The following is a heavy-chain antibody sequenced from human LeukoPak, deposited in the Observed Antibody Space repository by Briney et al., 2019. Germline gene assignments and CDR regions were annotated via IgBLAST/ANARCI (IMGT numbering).Heavy chain of an antibody. J-gene: IGHJ4*02. CDR2: IRSKAYGGTT. CDR1: GFTFGDYA. CDR3: TRVGYSYGTKTLYFDY. Sequence: GSLRLSCTASGFTFGDYAMSWFRQAPGKGLEWVGLIRSKAYGGTTEYAASVKGRFTISRDDSKSIAYLQMNSLKTEDTAVYYCTRVGYSYGTKTLYFDYWGQGTLVTVSS. V-gene: IGHV3-49*03. D-gene: IGHD5-18*01.